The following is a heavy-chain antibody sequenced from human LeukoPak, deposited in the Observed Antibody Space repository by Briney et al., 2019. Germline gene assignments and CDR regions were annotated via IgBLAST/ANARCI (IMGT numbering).Heavy chain of an antibody. V-gene: IGHV1-69*05. Sequence: SVKVSCKASGGTFSSYAISWVRQAPGQGLEWMGGIIPIFGTANYAQKFQGRVTMTRDTSINTAYMELSSLRSEDTAVYYCASNPPRTGDFDSWGQGALVTVSS. CDR2: IIPIFGTA. J-gene: IGHJ4*02. CDR3: ASNPPRTGDFDS. CDR1: GGTFSSYA. D-gene: IGHD7-27*01.